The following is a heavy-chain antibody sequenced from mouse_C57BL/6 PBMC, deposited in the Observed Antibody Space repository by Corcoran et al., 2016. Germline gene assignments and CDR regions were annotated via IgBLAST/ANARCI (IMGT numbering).Heavy chain of an antibody. V-gene: IGHV9-3*01. CDR2: INTYSGVP. J-gene: IGHJ2*01. CDR3: ARGFDY. Sequence: QIQLVQSGPELKKPGETVKISCKASGYTFTTYGMSWVKQAPGKGLKWMGWINTYSGVPTYADDFKGRFAFSLETSASTAYLQINNLKNEDTATYFCARGFDYWGQGTTLTVSS. CDR1: GYTFTTYG.